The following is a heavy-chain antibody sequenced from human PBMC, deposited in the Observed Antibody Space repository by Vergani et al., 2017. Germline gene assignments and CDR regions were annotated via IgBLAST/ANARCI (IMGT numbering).Heavy chain of an antibody. V-gene: IGHV4-39*07. CDR1: GGSISSYY. Sequence: QVQLQESGPGLVKPSETLSLTCTVSGGSISSYYWGWIRQPPGKGLEWIGSIYYSGSTYYNPSLKSRVTISVDTSKNQFSLKLSSVTAAETAVYYCARGGSSWYYYYYYYMDVWGKGTTVTVSS. D-gene: IGHD6-13*01. CDR2: IYYSGST. J-gene: IGHJ6*03. CDR3: ARGGSSWYYYYYYYMDV.